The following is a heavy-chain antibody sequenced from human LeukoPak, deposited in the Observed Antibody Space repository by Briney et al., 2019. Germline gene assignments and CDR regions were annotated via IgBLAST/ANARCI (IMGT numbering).Heavy chain of an antibody. CDR3: AKGALLLWFGEAPSTFDY. CDR2: ISGSGGST. V-gene: IGHV3-23*01. D-gene: IGHD3-10*01. J-gene: IGHJ4*02. Sequence: GGFLRLSCAASGFTFSSYAMSWVRQAPGKGLEWVSAISGSGGSTYYADSVKGRFTISRDNSKNTLYLQMNSLRAEDTAVYYCAKGALLLWFGEAPSTFDYWGQGTLVTVSS. CDR1: GFTFSSYA.